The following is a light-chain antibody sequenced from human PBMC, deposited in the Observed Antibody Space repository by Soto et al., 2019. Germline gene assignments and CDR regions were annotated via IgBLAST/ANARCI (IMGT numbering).Light chain of an antibody. CDR3: QTWGTGIGV. Sequence: QLVLTQSPSASASLGASVNLTCTLTSGHSNYAIAWHQQQPEKGPRYLMKVNSDGSHRKGDGIPDRFSGSSSGAERYLTISSLQSEDEADYYCQTWGTGIGVFGGGTKLTVL. V-gene: IGLV4-69*01. J-gene: IGLJ3*02. CDR2: VNSDGSH. CDR1: SGHSNYA.